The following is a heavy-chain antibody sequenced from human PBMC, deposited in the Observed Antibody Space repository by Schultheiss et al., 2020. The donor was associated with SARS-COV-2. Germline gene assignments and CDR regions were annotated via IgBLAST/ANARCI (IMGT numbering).Heavy chain of an antibody. CDR1: GFTFSSYW. Sequence: GGSLRLSCAASGFTFSSYWMSWVRQAPGKGLEWVANIKQDGSEKYYVDSVKGRFTISRDNAKNSLYLQMNSLRAEDTAVYYCTTDQAGIIFRIDAFDIWGQGTMVTVSS. CDR3: TTDQAGIIFRIDAFDI. J-gene: IGHJ3*02. V-gene: IGHV3-7*03. D-gene: IGHD3-10*01. CDR2: IKQDGSEK.